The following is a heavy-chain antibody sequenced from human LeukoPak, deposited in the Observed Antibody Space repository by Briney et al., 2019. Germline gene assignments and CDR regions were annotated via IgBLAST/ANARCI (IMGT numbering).Heavy chain of an antibody. J-gene: IGHJ5*02. Sequence: GGSLRLSCAASGFTFSTYWMSWVRQAPGQGLEWVAHIKQGGSETYYVDSVKGRFTVSRDNAKNSLYLQMNSLSAEDTAVYYCARVLAGHCSGTSCQFVGFDPWGQGTLVTVSS. CDR2: IKQGGSET. CDR3: ARVLAGHCSGTSCQFVGFDP. CDR1: GFTFSTYW. D-gene: IGHD2-2*01. V-gene: IGHV3-7*05.